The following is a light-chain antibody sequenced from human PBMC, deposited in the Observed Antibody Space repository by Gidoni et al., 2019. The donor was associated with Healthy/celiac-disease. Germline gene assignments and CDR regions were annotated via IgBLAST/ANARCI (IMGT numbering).Light chain of an antibody. J-gene: IGKJ1*01. CDR3: QQSYSTPWT. V-gene: IGKV1-39*01. CDR1: QSISSY. Sequence: DIQMTQSPSSLSASVGDRVTITCRASQSISSYLNWYQQKPGKAPKLLIYAASSLQSGVPSRFSGSGSGTDLTLTISSLQPEDFATYYCQQSYSTPWTVGQGTKVEIK. CDR2: AAS.